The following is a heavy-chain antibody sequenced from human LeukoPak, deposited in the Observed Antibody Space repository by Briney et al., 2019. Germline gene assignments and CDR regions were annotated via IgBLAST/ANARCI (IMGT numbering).Heavy chain of an antibody. CDR3: ARGYDFWSGWALPYYMDV. Sequence: PETLSLTCAVYGGSFSGYYWSWIRQPPGKGLEWIGEINHSGSTNYNPSLKSRVTISVDTSKNQFSLKLSSVTAADTAVYYCARGYDFWSGWALPYYMDVWGKGTTVTVSS. CDR2: INHSGST. D-gene: IGHD3-3*01. J-gene: IGHJ6*03. CDR1: GGSFSGYY. V-gene: IGHV4-34*01.